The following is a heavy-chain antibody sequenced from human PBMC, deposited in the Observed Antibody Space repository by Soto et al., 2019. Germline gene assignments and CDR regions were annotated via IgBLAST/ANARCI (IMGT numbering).Heavy chain of an antibody. D-gene: IGHD3-10*01. CDR2: IYYSGST. CDR3: AREHGSGRREYFQH. CDR1: GGSISSYY. Sequence: SETLSLTCTVSGGSISSYYWSWIRQPPGKGLEWIGYIYYSGSTNYNPSLKSRVTISVDTSKNQFSLKLRSVTAADTAVYYCAREHGSGRREYFQHWGQGTQVTVSS. J-gene: IGHJ1*01. V-gene: IGHV4-59*01.